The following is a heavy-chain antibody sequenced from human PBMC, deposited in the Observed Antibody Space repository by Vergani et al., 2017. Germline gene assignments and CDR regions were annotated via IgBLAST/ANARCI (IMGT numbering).Heavy chain of an antibody. CDR3: ARDGGYYDSSGYYYFDAFDI. CDR1: GFTFSSYA. Sequence: QVQLVESGGGVVQPGRSLRLSCAASGFTFSSYAMHWVRQAPGKGLEWVAVISYDGSNKYYADSVKGRFTISRDNSKNTLYLQMNSLRAEDTAVYYCARDGGYYDSSGYYYFDAFDIWGQGTMVTVSS. V-gene: IGHV3-30*01. J-gene: IGHJ3*02. D-gene: IGHD3-22*01. CDR2: ISYDGSNK.